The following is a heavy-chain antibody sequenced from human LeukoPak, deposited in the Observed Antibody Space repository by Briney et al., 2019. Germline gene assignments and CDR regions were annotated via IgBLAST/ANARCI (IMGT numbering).Heavy chain of an antibody. D-gene: IGHD1-1*01. V-gene: IGHV4-59*01. CDR1: GGSISSYY. J-gene: IGHJ6*04. CDR3: ARDPGNWKWGNYYYYGMDV. Sequence: SETLSLTCTVPGGSISSYYWSWIRQPPGKGLEWIGYIYYSGSTNYNPSLKSRVTISVDTSKNQFSLKLSSVTAADTAVYYCARDPGNWKWGNYYYYGMDVWGKGTTVTVSS. CDR2: IYYSGST.